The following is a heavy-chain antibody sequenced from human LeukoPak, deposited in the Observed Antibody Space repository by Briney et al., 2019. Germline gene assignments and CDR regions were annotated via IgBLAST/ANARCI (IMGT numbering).Heavy chain of an antibody. CDR2: INHSGST. D-gene: IGHD3-10*01. CDR3: ARGPNYYGSGSYASDV. CDR1: GGSFSGYY. J-gene: IGHJ6*02. V-gene: IGHV4-34*01. Sequence: NPAETLSLTCAVYGGSFSGYYWSWIRQPPGKGLEWIGEINHSGSTNYNTSLKSGVNISVDTSKNHFSLKLSSVTAADTAVYYCARGPNYYGSGSYASDVWGQGTTVTVSS.